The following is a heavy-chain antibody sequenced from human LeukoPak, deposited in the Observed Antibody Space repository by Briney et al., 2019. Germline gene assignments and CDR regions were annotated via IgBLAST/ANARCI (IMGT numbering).Heavy chain of an antibody. D-gene: IGHD3-16*01. J-gene: IGHJ4*02. Sequence: ASVKVSCKASGYTFTSYGISWVRQAPGQGLEWMGWISAYNGNTNYAQKLQGRVTMTTDTSTSTAYMELRSLRSDDTAVYYCARAVPYYDYVWGSHTYFDYWGQGTLVTVSS. CDR3: ARAVPYYDYVWGSHTYFDY. CDR2: ISAYNGNT. V-gene: IGHV1-18*01. CDR1: GYTFTSYG.